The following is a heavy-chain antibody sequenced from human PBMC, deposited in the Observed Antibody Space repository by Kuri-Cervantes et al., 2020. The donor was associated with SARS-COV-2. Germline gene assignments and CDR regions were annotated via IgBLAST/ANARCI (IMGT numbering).Heavy chain of an antibody. V-gene: IGHV3-23*01. J-gene: IGHJ4*02. CDR3: ARAGDGYPLNVY. D-gene: IGHD5-24*01. CDR1: GFSFSYYG. CDR2: ISGSGGST. Sequence: GESLKISCAASGFSFSYYGMHWVRQAPGKGLEWVSAISGSGGSTYYADSVKGRFTISRDNAKNSLSLQMNSLRAEDTAVYYCARAGDGYPLNVYWGQGTLVTVSS.